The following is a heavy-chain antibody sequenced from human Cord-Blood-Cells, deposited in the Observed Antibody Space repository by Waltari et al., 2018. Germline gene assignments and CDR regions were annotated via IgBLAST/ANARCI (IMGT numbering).Heavy chain of an antibody. J-gene: IGHJ4*02. CDR2: ISYDGSNK. Sequence: QVQLVESGGGVVQPGRSLRLSCAASGFTFSRYGMHWVRQAPGKGLEWVAVISYDGSNKYYADSVKGRFTISRDNSKNTLYLQMNSLRAEDTAVYYCAKEYGGSKSWGYWGQGTLVTVSS. V-gene: IGHV3-30*18. D-gene: IGHD3-16*01. CDR3: AKEYGGSKSWGY. CDR1: GFTFSRYG.